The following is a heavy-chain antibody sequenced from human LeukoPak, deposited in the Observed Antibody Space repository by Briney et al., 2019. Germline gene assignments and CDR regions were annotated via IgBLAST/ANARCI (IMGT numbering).Heavy chain of an antibody. D-gene: IGHD1-26*01. Sequence: GGSLRLSCAASGFTFSSYSMNWVRQAPGKGLEGVSYISSRSRTIYYADSVKGRFTISRDNAKNSLYLQMNSLRAEDTAVYYCAREVGATTYDAFEIWGQGTMVTVSS. J-gene: IGHJ3*02. CDR2: ISSRSRTI. CDR3: AREVGATTYDAFEI. CDR1: GFTFSSYS. V-gene: IGHV3-48*01.